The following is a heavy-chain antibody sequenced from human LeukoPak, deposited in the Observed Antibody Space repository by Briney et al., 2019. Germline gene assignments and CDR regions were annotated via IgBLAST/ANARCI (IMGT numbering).Heavy chain of an antibody. CDR1: GFTFSSYA. CDR3: GKDRVAPTQPVLCDY. CDR2: ISYDGSNK. J-gene: IGHJ4*02. D-gene: IGHD2-2*01. V-gene: IGHV3-30-3*01. Sequence: GGSLRLSCAASGFTFSSYAMHWVRQAPGKGLEWVADISYDGSNKYYADSVKGRFTISRDNSKNTLYLQMNSLRAEDTAVYYLGKDRVAPTQPVLCDYGDRETRVTVSS.